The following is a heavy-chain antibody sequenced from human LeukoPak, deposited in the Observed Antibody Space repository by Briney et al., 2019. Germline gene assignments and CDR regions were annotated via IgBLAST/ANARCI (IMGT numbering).Heavy chain of an antibody. CDR2: VYSDDTT. J-gene: IGHJ4*02. Sequence: GGSLRLSCAASGFTFSSYSMNWVRQAPGKGLEWVSVVYSDDTTYYADSVKGRFTISRDNSKNTLYLQMNNLRAEDTAVYYCARGGGYYAIDYWGQGTLVTVSS. CDR1: GFTFSSYS. V-gene: IGHV3-53*01. D-gene: IGHD1-26*01. CDR3: ARGGGYYAIDY.